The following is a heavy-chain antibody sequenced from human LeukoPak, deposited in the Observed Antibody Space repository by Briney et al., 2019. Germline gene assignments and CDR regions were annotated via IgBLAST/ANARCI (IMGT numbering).Heavy chain of an antibody. J-gene: IGHJ4*02. CDR2: FDPEDGET. D-gene: IGHD3-22*01. CDR1: GYTLTELS. CDR3: ATPPPPNYYDSSGYHKYYFDY. Sequence: ASVKVSCKVSGYTLTELSMHWVRQAPGKGLEWMGGFDPEDGETIYAQKFQGRVTMTEDTSTDTAYMELSSLRSEDTAVYYCATPPPPNYYDSSGYHKYYFDYWGQGTLVTVSS. V-gene: IGHV1-24*01.